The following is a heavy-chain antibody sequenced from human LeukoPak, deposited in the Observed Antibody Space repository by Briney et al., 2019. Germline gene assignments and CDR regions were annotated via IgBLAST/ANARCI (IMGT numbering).Heavy chain of an antibody. Sequence: GGSLRLSCAASGFTFSAHWMSWVRQAPGKGLEWVANIKEDGSEKYYVDSVKGRFTISRDIAKNSLYLQINSLRAEDTAVYYCARDLYSQYWGQGTLVTVSS. V-gene: IGHV3-7*01. J-gene: IGHJ4*02. D-gene: IGHD2-21*01. CDR2: IKEDGSEK. CDR1: GFTFSAHW. CDR3: ARDLYSQY.